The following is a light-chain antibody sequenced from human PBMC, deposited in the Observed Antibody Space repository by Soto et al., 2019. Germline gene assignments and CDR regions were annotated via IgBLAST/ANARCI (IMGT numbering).Light chain of an antibody. CDR1: QSIRTN. CDR2: GAS. V-gene: IGKV3-15*01. Sequence: EILLTQSPATLSVSAGGTVTLSCRASQSIRTNVAWYQQIPGQAPRLLVYGASTRATGVPARFSGSGSGIEFTLTISSLQSEDSAFYYCQQYFNWPLTWTFGPGT. CDR3: QQYFNWPLTWT. J-gene: IGKJ3*01.